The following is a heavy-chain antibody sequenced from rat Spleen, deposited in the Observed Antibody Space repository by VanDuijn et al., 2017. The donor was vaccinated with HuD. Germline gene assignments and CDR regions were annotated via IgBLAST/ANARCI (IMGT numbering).Heavy chain of an antibody. CDR2: ISSGGTT. CDR3: ARFGYYDGSYYLYFDY. V-gene: IGHV2-6*01. CDR1: GFSLTSNS. D-gene: IGHD1-12*02. J-gene: IGHJ2*01. Sequence: QVQLKESGPGLVQPSQTLSLTCTVSGFSLTSNSVHWVRQPPGKSLEWIAAISSGGTTYYDSALKSRLSISRDTSKSQVFLKMNSLQTEDTAMYFCARFGYYDGSYYLYFDYWGQGVMVTVSS.